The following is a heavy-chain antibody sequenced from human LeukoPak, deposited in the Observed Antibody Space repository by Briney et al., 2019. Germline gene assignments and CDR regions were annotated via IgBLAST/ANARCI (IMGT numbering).Heavy chain of an antibody. Sequence: PGGSLRLSCAASGFTVNSNYMSWVRQAPGKGLEWVSVIYSGGSTYYADSVKGRFTISRDNSKNTLYLQMNSLRAEDTAVYYCARGVVVAAIFDDWGPGTLVTVSS. CDR2: IYSGGST. D-gene: IGHD2-15*01. J-gene: IGHJ4*02. V-gene: IGHV3-66*02. CDR1: GFTVNSNY. CDR3: ARGVVVAAIFDD.